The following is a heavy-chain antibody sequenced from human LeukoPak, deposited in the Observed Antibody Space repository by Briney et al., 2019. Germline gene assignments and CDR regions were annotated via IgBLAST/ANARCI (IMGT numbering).Heavy chain of an antibody. Sequence: ASVKVSCKVSGYTLTNLSMHWVRQAPGKGLEWMGGFDPEDGETIYAQKFQGRVTMTEDTSTDTAYMELSSLRSEDTAVYYCATTLTHNWKGKVYYFDYWGQGTLVTVSS. CDR2: FDPEDGET. CDR3: ATTLTHNWKGKVYYFDY. D-gene: IGHD1-20*01. CDR1: GYTLTNLS. J-gene: IGHJ4*02. V-gene: IGHV1-24*01.